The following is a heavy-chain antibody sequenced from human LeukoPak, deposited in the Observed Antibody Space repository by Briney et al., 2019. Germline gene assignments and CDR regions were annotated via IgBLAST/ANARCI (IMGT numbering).Heavy chain of an antibody. J-gene: IGHJ4*02. CDR1: DTIFNSYC. Sequence: GESLKSSCQGSDTIFNSYCIAGVPHTPGKALGWGGIISPGDSDTKYSPPFRGQITISADKSINTASLRWSSLKASDTAMYYCARAYYCGGGSCKLEYWGQGTLVTVSS. D-gene: IGHD2-15*01. CDR3: ARAYYCGGGSCKLEY. V-gene: IGHV5-51*01. CDR2: ISPGDSDT.